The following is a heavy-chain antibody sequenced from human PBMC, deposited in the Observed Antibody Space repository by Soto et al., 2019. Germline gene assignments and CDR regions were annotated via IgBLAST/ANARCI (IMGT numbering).Heavy chain of an antibody. CDR1: GGSISNSNW. V-gene: IGHV4-4*02. D-gene: IGHD1-26*01. Sequence: SETLSLTCAVFGGSISNSNWWTWVRQPPGKGLDWIGEIFHSGSTNYNSSLMGRVTISVDKANNQFSLKLSSVTAADTAVYYCAHRPIVGAAIWGQGTLVTSPQ. CDR3: AHRPIVGAAI. CDR2: IFHSGST. J-gene: IGHJ4*02.